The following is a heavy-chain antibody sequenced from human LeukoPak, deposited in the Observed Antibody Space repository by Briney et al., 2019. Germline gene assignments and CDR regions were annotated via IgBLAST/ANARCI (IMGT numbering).Heavy chain of an antibody. CDR1: GFTFSSYA. Sequence: GRSLRLSCAASGFTFSSYAMHWARQAPGKGLEWVAVISYDGSNKYYADSVKGRFTISRDNSKNTLYLQMSSLRAEDTAVYYCARDYSVVVAATPYNWFDPWGQGTLVTVSS. CDR3: ARDYSVVVAATPYNWFDP. D-gene: IGHD2-15*01. J-gene: IGHJ5*02. CDR2: ISYDGSNK. V-gene: IGHV3-30-3*01.